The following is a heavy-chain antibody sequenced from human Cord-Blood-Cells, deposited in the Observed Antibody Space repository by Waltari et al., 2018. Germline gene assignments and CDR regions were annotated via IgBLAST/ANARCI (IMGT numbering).Heavy chain of an antibody. V-gene: IGHV4-39*07. D-gene: IGHD6-13*01. CDR1: GGSISSSSYY. CDR2: IYYSGST. Sequence: QLQLQESGPGLVKPSETLSLTCTVSGGSISSSSYYWGWIRQPPGKGLEWIGRIYYSGSTYYNPSLKSRVTISVDTSKNQFSLKLSSVTAADTAVYYCARLSEYSSSAWGQGTLVTVSS. CDR3: ARLSEYSSSA. J-gene: IGHJ5*02.